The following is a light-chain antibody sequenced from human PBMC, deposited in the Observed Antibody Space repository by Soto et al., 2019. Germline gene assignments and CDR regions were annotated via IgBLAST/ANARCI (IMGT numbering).Light chain of an antibody. CDR1: QSVLYRSNNQNS. V-gene: IGKV4-1*01. J-gene: IGKJ1*01. CDR2: WAS. CDR3: QQYYRPPGT. Sequence: DIVMTQAPDSLAVSLGERATINCKSSQSVLYRSNNQNSLAWHQQKPGQPPKLLMYWASTRESGVPDRFSGSWSGTDLTPSASSLQAEDVAVDYGQQYYRPPGTFGQGTKVEIK.